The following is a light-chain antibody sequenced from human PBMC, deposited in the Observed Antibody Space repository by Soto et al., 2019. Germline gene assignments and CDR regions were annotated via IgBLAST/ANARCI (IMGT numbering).Light chain of an antibody. CDR2: DVS. V-gene: IGKV1-5*01. J-gene: IGKJ4*01. Sequence: DVQMTQSPSNLSASIGDTVTITCRASQIVGKWLAWYQQKPGKAPKLLINDVSNLEIGVPSRFSGSGSGTEFTLTISSLDPDEFATYYCHQYSTYPLTVGGGTRV. CDR1: QIVGKW. CDR3: HQYSTYPLT.